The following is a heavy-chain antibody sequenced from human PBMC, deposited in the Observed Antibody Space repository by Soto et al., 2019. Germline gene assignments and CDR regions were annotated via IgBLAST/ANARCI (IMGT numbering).Heavy chain of an antibody. CDR1: GFTFSRYA. V-gene: IGHV3-30-3*01. CDR3: ARDCPSLGYCSSTRCFAHWFYP. D-gene: IGHD2-2*01. Sequence: GGSLRISCAASGFTFSRYAMHWVRQAPGKGLEWVAVISYDGSNKYYADSVKGRFTISRDNSKNTLYLQMNSLRAEDTAVYYCARDCPSLGYCSSTRCFAHWFYPWVQGT. CDR2: ISYDGSNK. J-gene: IGHJ5*02.